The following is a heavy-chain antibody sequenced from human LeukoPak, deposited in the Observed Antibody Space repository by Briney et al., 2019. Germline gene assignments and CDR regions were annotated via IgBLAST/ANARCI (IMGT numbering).Heavy chain of an antibody. CDR1: GGSISSYY. D-gene: IGHD3-22*01. J-gene: IGHJ2*01. V-gene: IGHV4-59*01. CDR3: ARDPDYYDSSGYGWYFDL. Sequence: SETLSLTCTVPGGSISSYYWSWIRQPPGKGLEWIGYIYYSGSTNYNPSLKSRVTISVDTSKNQFSLKLSSVTAADTAVYYCARDPDYYDSSGYGWYFDLWGRGTLVTVSS. CDR2: IYYSGST.